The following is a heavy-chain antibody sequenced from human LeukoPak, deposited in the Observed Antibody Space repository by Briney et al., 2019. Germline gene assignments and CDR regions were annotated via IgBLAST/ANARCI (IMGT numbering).Heavy chain of an antibody. CDR1: GFTFSSYW. D-gene: IGHD2-2*01. CDR2: IKQDGSEK. Sequence: GGSLRLSCAASGFTFSSYWMSWVRQAPGKGLEWVANIKQDGSEKYYVDSVKGRFTISRDNAKNSLHLQMNSLRAEDTAVYYCARWGRNIVVVPAALDYWGQGTLVTVSS. CDR3: ARWGRNIVVVPAALDY. V-gene: IGHV3-7*01. J-gene: IGHJ4*02.